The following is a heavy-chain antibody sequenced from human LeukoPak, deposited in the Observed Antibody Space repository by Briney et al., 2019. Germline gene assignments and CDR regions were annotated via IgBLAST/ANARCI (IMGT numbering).Heavy chain of an antibody. J-gene: IGHJ4*02. CDR3: ARDRGGSGSYDYYFDY. V-gene: IGHV4-4*08. CDR1: GGSISSFY. D-gene: IGHD3-10*01. CDR2: IDSSGIT. Sequence: SETLSLTCTVSGGSISSFYYTWIRQPPGKGLEWIGYIDSSGITNYNSSLNSRVTISVDTSKNQFSLKLSSVTAADTAVYYCARDRGGSGSYDYYFDYWGQGALVTVSS.